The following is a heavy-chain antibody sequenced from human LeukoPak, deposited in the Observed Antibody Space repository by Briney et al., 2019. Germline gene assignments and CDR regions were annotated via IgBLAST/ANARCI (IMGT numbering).Heavy chain of an antibody. CDR1: GYTFTSYG. J-gene: IGHJ6*02. Sequence: ASVKVSCKASGYTFTSYGMSWVRQAPGQGLEWMGWISAYNGNTNYAQKLQGRVTMTTDTSTSTAYMELRSLRSDDTAVYYCARILNLHYYYGMDVWGQGTTVTVSS. V-gene: IGHV1-18*01. CDR2: ISAYNGNT. D-gene: IGHD1-7*01. CDR3: ARILNLHYYYGMDV.